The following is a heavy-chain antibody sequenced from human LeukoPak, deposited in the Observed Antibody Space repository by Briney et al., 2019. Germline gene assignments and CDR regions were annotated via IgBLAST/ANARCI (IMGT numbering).Heavy chain of an antibody. Sequence: GGSLRLSCEASGFTVSSNYMSWVRQAPGKGLEWVSVIYSGGSTYYADSVKGRFTISRDNSKSTLYVQMNSLRAEDTAVYYCAIVVAARQGTIDPWGQGTLATISS. D-gene: IGHD6-6*01. CDR3: AIVVAARQGTIDP. J-gene: IGHJ5*02. CDR2: IYSGGST. CDR1: GFTVSSNY. V-gene: IGHV3-53*01.